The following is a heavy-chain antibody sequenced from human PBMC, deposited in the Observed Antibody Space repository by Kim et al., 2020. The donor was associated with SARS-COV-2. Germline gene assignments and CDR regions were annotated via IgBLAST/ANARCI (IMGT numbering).Heavy chain of an antibody. Sequence: GGSLRLSCAASGFTVSSNYMSWVRQAPGKGLEWVSVIYSGGSTYYADSVKGRFTISRHNSKNTLYLQMNSLRAEDTAVYYCARERSYDFWSGYYPGWFDPWGQGTLVTVSS. J-gene: IGHJ5*02. D-gene: IGHD3-3*01. CDR3: ARERSYDFWSGYYPGWFDP. V-gene: IGHV3-53*04. CDR1: GFTVSSNY. CDR2: IYSGGST.